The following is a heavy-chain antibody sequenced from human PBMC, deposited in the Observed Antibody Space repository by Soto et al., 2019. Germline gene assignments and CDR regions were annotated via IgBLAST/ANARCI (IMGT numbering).Heavy chain of an antibody. CDR2: FDAEDGNT. CDR3: ARRAKWLSAFDI. J-gene: IGHJ3*02. D-gene: IGHD3-22*01. CDR1: GYTLTELS. V-gene: IGHV1-24*01. Sequence: ASVKVSCKVSGYTLTELSMPWVRQAPGKGLEWMGGFDAEDGNTIYAQKFQGRVTMTTDTSTSTAYMELRSLRSDDTAVYYCARRAKWLSAFDIWGQGTMVTVSS.